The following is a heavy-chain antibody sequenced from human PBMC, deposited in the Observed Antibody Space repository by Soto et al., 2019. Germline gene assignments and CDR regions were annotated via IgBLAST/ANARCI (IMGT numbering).Heavy chain of an antibody. D-gene: IGHD3-3*01. Sequence: GGSLRLSCAASGFTFSSYAMHWVRQAPGKGLEWVAVISYDGSNKYYADSVKGRFTISRDNSKNTLYLQMNSLRAEDTAVYYCARDSALGITIFGVVTYYFDYWGQGTLVTVSS. CDR2: ISYDGSNK. J-gene: IGHJ4*02. CDR3: ARDSALGITIFGVVTYYFDY. CDR1: GFTFSSYA. V-gene: IGHV3-30*04.